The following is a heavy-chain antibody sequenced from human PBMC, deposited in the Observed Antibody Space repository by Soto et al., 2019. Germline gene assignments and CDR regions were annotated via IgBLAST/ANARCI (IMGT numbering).Heavy chain of an antibody. CDR3: TKKGHSHDASAFGRDCYTDV. J-gene: IGHJ6*04. CDR1: GFSFTTYGVG. CDR2: IYWDDQN. Sequence: QITLKESGPTLVKPTQTLTLTCAFSGFSFTTYGVGVGWIRQAPGNAPEWLALIYWDDQNSFRSSLERRLTIPKDTSKDQMVLTITNMDPVDTATYYGTKKGHSHDASAFGRDCYTDVWCKGTTVTVSS. V-gene: IGHV2-5*02. D-gene: IGHD3-16*01.